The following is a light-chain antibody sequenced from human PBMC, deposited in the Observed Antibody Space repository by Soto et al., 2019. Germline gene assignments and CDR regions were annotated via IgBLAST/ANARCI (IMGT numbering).Light chain of an antibody. CDR3: AAWDDSLSGVV. CDR1: SSNIGSKY. J-gene: IGLJ2*01. Sequence: QPVLTQPPSASGTPGQRVTISCSGSSSNIGSKYVYWYQQLPGTVPQLLIYRNSERPSGVPDRFSGSKSGTSASLAISGLRSEDEADYYCAAWDDSLSGVVFGGGTKLTVL. CDR2: RNS. V-gene: IGLV1-47*01.